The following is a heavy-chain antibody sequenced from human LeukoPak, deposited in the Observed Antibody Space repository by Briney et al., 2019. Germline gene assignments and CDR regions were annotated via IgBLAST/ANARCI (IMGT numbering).Heavy chain of an antibody. J-gene: IGHJ4*02. Sequence: SETLSLTCAVYGGSFSGYYWSWIRQPPGKGLEWIGEINHSGSTNYNPSLKSRVTISVDTSKNQFSLKLSSVTAADTAVHYCANYYDSSGYWGQGTPVTVSS. V-gene: IGHV4-34*01. D-gene: IGHD3-22*01. CDR1: GGSFSGYY. CDR2: INHSGST. CDR3: ANYYDSSGY.